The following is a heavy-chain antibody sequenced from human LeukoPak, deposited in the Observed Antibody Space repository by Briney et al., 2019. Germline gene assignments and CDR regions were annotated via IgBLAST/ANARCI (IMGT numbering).Heavy chain of an antibody. D-gene: IGHD7-27*01. CDR1: GFTFSSYW. CDR2: IKQDGSEK. Sequence: GGSLRLSCAASGFTFSSYWMSWVRQATGKGLEWVANIKQDGSEKYYVDSVKGRFTISRDNAKNSLYLQMNSLRAEDTAVYYCARVNWGYAFDIWGQGTMVTVSS. CDR3: ARVNWGYAFDI. V-gene: IGHV3-7*01. J-gene: IGHJ3*02.